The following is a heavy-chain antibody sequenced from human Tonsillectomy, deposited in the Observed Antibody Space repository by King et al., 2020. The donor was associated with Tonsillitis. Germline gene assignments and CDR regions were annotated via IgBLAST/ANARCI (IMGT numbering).Heavy chain of an antibody. D-gene: IGHD2-2*01. V-gene: IGHV3-21*01. J-gene: IGHJ4*02. Sequence: VQLVESGGGLVKPRESLRLSCAASGFTFSSYSMNWVRQAPGKGLEWVSSISSSSSYIYYADSVKGRFTISRDNAKNSLYLQMNSLRAEDTAVYYCARSQAAAMGNDYWGQGTLVTVSS. CDR3: ARSQAAAMGNDY. CDR2: ISSSSSYI. CDR1: GFTFSSYS.